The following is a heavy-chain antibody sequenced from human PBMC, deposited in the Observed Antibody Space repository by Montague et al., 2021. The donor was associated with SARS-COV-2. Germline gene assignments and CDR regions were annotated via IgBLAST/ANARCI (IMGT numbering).Heavy chain of an antibody. CDR1: GGSYSGYY. Sequence: SETLSLTCAVYGGSYSGYYWTLIRQSNRKGLERIAQINHSRNTNYNFNPSLRSRVTISVDTSKSQFSLKLTSVTAADTGVYYCARWDPQTLTLIGLRGKSACDYWGQGTLVTIS. J-gene: IGHJ4*02. V-gene: IGHV4-34*01. CDR3: ARWDPQTLTLIGLRGKSACDY. CDR2: INHSRNT. D-gene: IGHD4-23*01.